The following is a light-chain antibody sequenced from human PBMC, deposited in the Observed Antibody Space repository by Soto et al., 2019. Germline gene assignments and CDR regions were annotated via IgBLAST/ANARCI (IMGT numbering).Light chain of an antibody. V-gene: IGKV1-9*01. CDR1: QDISSY. Sequence: IQFTQSPSSVSASVGDRVTVTCRASQDISSYLAWYQQKPGKAPKLLIYATSTLQSGVPSRFSGSGSGTEFTLAISSLQPDDFATYYCQQYNSYPWTFGQGTKVDIK. CDR2: ATS. CDR3: QQYNSYPWT. J-gene: IGKJ1*01.